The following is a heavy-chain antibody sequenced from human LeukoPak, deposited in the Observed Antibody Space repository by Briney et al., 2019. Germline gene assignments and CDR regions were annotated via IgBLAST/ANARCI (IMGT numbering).Heavy chain of an antibody. J-gene: IGHJ4*02. CDR1: GYTFTSYG. CDR3: ARDQEDYGDYGAKLNFDY. Sequence: ASVKVSCKASGYTFTSYGISWVRQAPGQGLEWMGWISAYNGNTNYAQKLQGRVTMTTDTSTSTAYMELRSLRSDDTAVYYCARDQEDYGDYGAKLNFDYWGQGTLVTVSS. D-gene: IGHD4-17*01. CDR2: ISAYNGNT. V-gene: IGHV1-18*04.